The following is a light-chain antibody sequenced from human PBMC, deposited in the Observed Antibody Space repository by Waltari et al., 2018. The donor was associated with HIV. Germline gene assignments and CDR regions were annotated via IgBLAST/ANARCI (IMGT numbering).Light chain of an antibody. CDR3: CSYAGSSTLV. CDR1: SRDVGGYNL. Sequence: QSALTQPASVSGSPGQSITLSCTGTSRDVGGYNLVSWYQQHPGKAPKLIIYEVTKRPSGVSNRFSASKSGNTASLTISGLQAEDEAHYHCCSYAGSSTLVFGGGTNVIVL. J-gene: IGLJ3*02. CDR2: EVT. V-gene: IGLV2-23*02.